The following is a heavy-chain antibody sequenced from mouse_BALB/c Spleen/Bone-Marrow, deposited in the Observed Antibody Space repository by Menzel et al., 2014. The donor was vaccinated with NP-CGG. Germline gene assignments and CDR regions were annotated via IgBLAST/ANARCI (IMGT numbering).Heavy chain of an antibody. Sequence: DVMLVESGGGLVQPGGSLKLSCAASGFTFSSYTMSWVRQTPEKRLEWVAYISNGGGSTYYPDTVKGRFTISRDNAKNTQHLQMSSLKSEDTAMYYCARRSAATYYFDYWGQGTTLTVSS. D-gene: IGHD1-2*01. CDR1: GFTFSSYT. CDR2: ISNGGGST. V-gene: IGHV5-12-2*01. J-gene: IGHJ2*01. CDR3: ARRSAATYYFDY.